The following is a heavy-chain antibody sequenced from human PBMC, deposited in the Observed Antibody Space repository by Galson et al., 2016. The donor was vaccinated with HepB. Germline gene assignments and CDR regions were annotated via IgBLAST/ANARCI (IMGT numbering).Heavy chain of an antibody. CDR2: TYYRSKWHF. J-gene: IGHJ4*02. CDR1: GDSVSSNSAG. CDR3: ARSYLLGRGFGS. V-gene: IGHV6-1*01. Sequence: CAISGDSVSSNSAGWYWIRQSPSRGLEWLGRTYYRSKWHFDYAESVESRIAINPDTAKNQFSLQLNSVTHEDTSIYYCARSYLLGRGFGSWGQGTLVTVSS. D-gene: IGHD7-27*01.